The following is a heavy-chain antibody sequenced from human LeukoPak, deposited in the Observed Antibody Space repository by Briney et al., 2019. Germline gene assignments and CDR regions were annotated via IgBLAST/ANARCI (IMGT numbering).Heavy chain of an antibody. J-gene: IGHJ6*02. CDR1: GFTFSNAW. Sequence: GGSLRLSFAASGFTFSNAWTSWVRLAPGKGLGWVSVTSGGGNTYYADPGKGRFTISRDNSKNTHYLQMNSLRDEDTAVYYCASCTTGCYAMDVWGQGTTVTVSS. CDR2: TSGGGNT. D-gene: IGHD2-2*01. CDR3: ASCTTGCYAMDV. V-gene: IGHV3-53*01.